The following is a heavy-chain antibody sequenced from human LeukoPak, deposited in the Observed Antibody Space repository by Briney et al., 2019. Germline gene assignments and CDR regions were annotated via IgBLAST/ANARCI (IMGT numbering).Heavy chain of an antibody. CDR1: GFTFRSYW. J-gene: IGHJ4*02. D-gene: IGHD2-21*02. V-gene: IGHV3-74*01. CDR3: AREDFNDYYFDY. CDR2: SNSDGSST. Sequence: PGGSLTLSCAASGFTFRSYWMHWVRQAPGKGLVWVSRSNSDGSSTTYADSVKGRFTVSRDNAKNTLYLQMNSLRAEDTAVYYCAREDFNDYYFDYWGQGTLVTVSS.